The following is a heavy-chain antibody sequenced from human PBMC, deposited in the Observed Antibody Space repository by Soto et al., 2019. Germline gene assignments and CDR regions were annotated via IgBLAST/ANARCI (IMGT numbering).Heavy chain of an antibody. CDR1: GFSFASFA. CDR3: AKWSYLDY. Sequence: DVRLAESGGGLVQPGGSLRLSCTTSGFSFASFAMTWVRQAPGKGLEWVATISGSDGKTYYADSVKGRFSISRDTSMNTLYLQMNSLRADDTAIYYCAKWSYLDYWGQGTRVTVSS. CDR2: ISGSDGKT. J-gene: IGHJ4*02. D-gene: IGHD3-3*01. V-gene: IGHV3-23*04.